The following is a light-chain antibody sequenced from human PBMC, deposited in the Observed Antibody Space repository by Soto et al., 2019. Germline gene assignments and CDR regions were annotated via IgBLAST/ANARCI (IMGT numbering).Light chain of an antibody. V-gene: IGKV1-9*01. CDR1: QGISSY. J-gene: IGKJ2*01. Sequence: IQLTQSPSSLSASVGDRVTITCWASQGISSYLAWYQQKPGKAPRLLIYAASTLQSGVPSRFSGSGSGTDFTLTISSLQPEDFATYYCQQLNSYPMYTFGQGTKLEIK. CDR2: AAS. CDR3: QQLNSYPMYT.